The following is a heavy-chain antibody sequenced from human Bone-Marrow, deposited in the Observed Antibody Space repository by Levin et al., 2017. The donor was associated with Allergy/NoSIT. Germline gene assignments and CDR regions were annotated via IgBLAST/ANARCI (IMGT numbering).Heavy chain of an antibody. J-gene: IGHJ6*02. Sequence: GGSLRLSCAASGFTFSSYDMHWVRQATGKGLEWVSAIGTAGDTYYPGSVKGRFTISRENAKNSLYLQMNSLRAGDTAVYYCARAGRGLRGGDYYYYGMDVWGQGTTVTVSS. V-gene: IGHV3-13*01. D-gene: IGHD3-10*01. CDR1: GFTFSSYD. CDR3: ARAGRGLRGGDYYYYGMDV. CDR2: IGTAGDT.